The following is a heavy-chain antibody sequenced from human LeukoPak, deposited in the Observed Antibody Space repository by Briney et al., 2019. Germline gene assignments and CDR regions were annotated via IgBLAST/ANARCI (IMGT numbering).Heavy chain of an antibody. CDR1: GGSISSYY. D-gene: IGHD3-16*01. CDR3: ARESGSYLWRSWLNP. J-gene: IGHJ5*02. CDR2: IYYSGST. V-gene: IGHV4-59*01. Sequence: SETLSLTCTVSGGSISSYYWSWIRQPPGKGLEWIGYIYYSGSTNYNPSLKSRVTISVDTSKNQFSLKLSSVTAADPAVFYCARESGSYLWRSWLNPWGQGTLVTVSS.